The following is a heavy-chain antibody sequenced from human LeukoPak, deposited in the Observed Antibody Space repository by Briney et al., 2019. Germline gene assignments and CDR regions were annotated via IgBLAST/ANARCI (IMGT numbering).Heavy chain of an antibody. J-gene: IGHJ6*03. V-gene: IGHV4-34*01. Sequence: SETLSLTCAVYGGSFSGYYWSWIRQPPGKGLEWIGEINHSGSTNYNPSLKSRVTISVDTSKHQFSLKLSSVTAADTAVYYCARILRGVRGVIITGNYYYYMDVWGKGTTVTVSS. CDR2: INHSGST. D-gene: IGHD3-10*01. CDR1: GGSFSGYY. CDR3: ARILRGVRGVIITGNYYYYMDV.